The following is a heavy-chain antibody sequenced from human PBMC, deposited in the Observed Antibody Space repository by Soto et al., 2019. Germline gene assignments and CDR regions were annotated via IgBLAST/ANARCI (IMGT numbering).Heavy chain of an antibody. Sequence: VQLVNSGGGSVQPGGSLRLSCAASGFTFSSHNMNWVRQAPGKGLEWVSSISSSGSTIYYADSVKGRFTISRDNAKNSLYLQMNSLRAEDTAVYYCARSGYSFAWGYWGQGTLVIVTS. CDR1: GFTFSSHN. J-gene: IGHJ4*02. D-gene: IGHD5-18*01. CDR2: ISSSGSTI. CDR3: ARSGYSFAWGY. V-gene: IGHV3-48*01.